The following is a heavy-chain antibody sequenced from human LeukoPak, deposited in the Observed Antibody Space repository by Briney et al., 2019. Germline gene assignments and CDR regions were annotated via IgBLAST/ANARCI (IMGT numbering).Heavy chain of an antibody. J-gene: IGHJ4*02. CDR3: ARYLNSGPEDF. Sequence: GGSLRLSCAATGFTFSNYWMCWFRQAPGKGLEWVANIKYDGREKQYVDSVKGRFTISRDNAKNSLFLQMNSLRAEDTAVYYCARYLNSGPEDFWGQGTLVTVSS. V-gene: IGHV3-7*01. CDR1: GFTFSNYW. D-gene: IGHD1-26*01. CDR2: IKYDGREK.